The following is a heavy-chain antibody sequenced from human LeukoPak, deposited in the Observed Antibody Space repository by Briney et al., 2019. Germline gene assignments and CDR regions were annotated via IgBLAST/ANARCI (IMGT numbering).Heavy chain of an antibody. CDR1: GYSFTTYW. CDR3: ATRYNYYDSSGYYYFDY. D-gene: IGHD3-22*01. V-gene: IGHV5-51*01. Sequence: GESLKISCQGSGYSFTTYWIGWVRQMPGRGLEWMGIIYPGDSDTRYSPSFQGQVTISADKSISTAYLQWSSLKASDTAMYYCATRYNYYDSSGYYYFDYWGQGTLVTVSS. J-gene: IGHJ4*02. CDR2: IYPGDSDT.